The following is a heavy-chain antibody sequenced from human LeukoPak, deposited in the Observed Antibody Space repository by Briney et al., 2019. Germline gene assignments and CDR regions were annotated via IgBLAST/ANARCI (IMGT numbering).Heavy chain of an antibody. CDR3: AKDGFHYYDSSVYPPYFDY. CDR1: GFTFSSYA. CDR2: ISGSGGST. V-gene: IGHV3-23*01. J-gene: IGHJ4*02. Sequence: TGGSLRLSCAASGFTFSSYAMSWVRQAPGKGLEWVSAISGSGGSTYYADSVKGRFTISRDNSKNTLYLQMNSLRAEDTAVYYCAKDGFHYYDSSVYPPYFDYGGREPRVTAPS. D-gene: IGHD3-22*01.